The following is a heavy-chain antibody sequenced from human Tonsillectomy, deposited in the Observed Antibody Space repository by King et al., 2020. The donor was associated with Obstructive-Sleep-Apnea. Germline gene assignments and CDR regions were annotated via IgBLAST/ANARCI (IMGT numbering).Heavy chain of an antibody. J-gene: IGHJ6*02. D-gene: IGHD5-18*01. CDR1: GDSVSGNSAA. CDR2: TFYRSKWYN. V-gene: IGHV6-1*01. Sequence: VQLQQSGPGLVKPSQILSLTCALSGDSVSGNSAAWNWIRQSPSRGLEWLGRTFYRSKWYNDYAVSVKSRITIIPDTSKNQFSLHLNSVTPEDTAVYYCAREDTALITGIAYGMDAWGQGTMVTVSS. CDR3: AREDTALITGIAYGMDA.